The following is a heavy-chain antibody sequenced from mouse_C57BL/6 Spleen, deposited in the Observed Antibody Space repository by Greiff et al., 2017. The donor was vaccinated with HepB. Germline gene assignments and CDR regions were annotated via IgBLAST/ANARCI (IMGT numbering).Heavy chain of an antibody. CDR2: IWRGGST. Sequence: VQLQQSGPGLVQPSQSLSITCTVSGFSLTSYGVPWVRQSPGKGLEWLGVIWRGGSTDYNAAFMSRLSITKDNSKSQVFFKMNSLQADDTAIYYWAKVIYYDYDGWYFDVWGTGTTVTVSS. D-gene: IGHD2-4*01. CDR1: GFSLTSYG. V-gene: IGHV2-5*01. CDR3: AKVIYYDYDGWYFDV. J-gene: IGHJ1*03.